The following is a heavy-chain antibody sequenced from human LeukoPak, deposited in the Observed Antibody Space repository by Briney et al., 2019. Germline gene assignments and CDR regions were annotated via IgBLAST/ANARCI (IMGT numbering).Heavy chain of an antibody. CDR1: GASLSSHY. V-gene: IGHV4-59*11. D-gene: IGHD3-10*01. CDR2: IYYSGST. CDR3: ARLWFGVDY. J-gene: IGHJ4*02. Sequence: SETLSLTCNVSGASLSSHYWSWIRQPPGKGLEWIGYIYYSGSTNYNPSLKSRVSMSIETSKNQFSLKLNSVTASDTAVYYCARLWFGVDYWGQGTLVTVSS.